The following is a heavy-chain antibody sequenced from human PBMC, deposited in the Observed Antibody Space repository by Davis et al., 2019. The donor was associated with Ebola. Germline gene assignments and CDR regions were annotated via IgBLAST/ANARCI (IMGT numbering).Heavy chain of an antibody. J-gene: IGHJ6*02. Sequence: GGSLRLSCAASGFTFSSFAMIWVRQSPGKGLEWASSISGSGRGTYYADSVKGRFTISRDNSNNTVYLQMNSLRVEDTAVYYCARDNYVGLVHMSWFLHDYGMDVWGQGTTVTVSS. CDR3: ARDNYVGLVHMSWFLHDYGMDV. D-gene: IGHD3/OR15-3a*01. CDR1: GFTFSSFA. CDR2: ISGSGRGT. V-gene: IGHV3-23*01.